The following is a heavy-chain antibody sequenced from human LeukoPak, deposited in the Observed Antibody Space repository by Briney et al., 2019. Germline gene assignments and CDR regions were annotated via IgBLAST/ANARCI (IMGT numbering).Heavy chain of an antibody. D-gene: IGHD6-13*01. J-gene: IGHJ4*02. CDR1: GYTFTSYD. CDR3: ARAPSRIAAAGSPSLTFDY. CDR2: MNPNSGNT. Sequence: ASVKVSCKASGYTFTSYDINWVRQATGQGLEWMGWMNPNSGNTGYAQKFQGRVTMTRNTSISTAYMELSSLRSEDTAVYYCARAPSRIAAAGSPSLTFDYWGKGTLVTVSS. V-gene: IGHV1-8*01.